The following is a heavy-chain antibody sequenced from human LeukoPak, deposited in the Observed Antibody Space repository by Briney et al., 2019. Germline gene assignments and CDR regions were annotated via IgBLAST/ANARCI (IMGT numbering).Heavy chain of an antibody. D-gene: IGHD5-18*01. CDR3: ATGGSYGYLFDY. J-gene: IGHJ4*02. Sequence: ASVKVSCKVSGYTLTELSMHWVRQAPGKGHEWMGGFDPEDSETIYAQKFQGRGTMTEDTSTGTAYMELSSLRSEDTAVYYCATGGSYGYLFDYWGQGTLVTVSS. CDR1: GYTLTELS. CDR2: FDPEDSET. V-gene: IGHV1-24*01.